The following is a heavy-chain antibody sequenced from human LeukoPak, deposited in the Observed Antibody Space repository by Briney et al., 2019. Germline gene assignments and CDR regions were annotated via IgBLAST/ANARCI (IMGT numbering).Heavy chain of an antibody. Sequence: GGSLRLSCAASGFTFRNYGMHWVRQATGKGLEWVSFIWSDGNNRFYADSVKGRFTISRDNSKNMLYLQMDTLRAEDTDLYYCAKDPGASVSGFHMDVWGKGTTVIVSS. CDR2: IWSDGNNR. D-gene: IGHD2-8*02. V-gene: IGHV3-30*02. CDR3: AKDPGASVSGFHMDV. CDR1: GFTFRNYG. J-gene: IGHJ6*03.